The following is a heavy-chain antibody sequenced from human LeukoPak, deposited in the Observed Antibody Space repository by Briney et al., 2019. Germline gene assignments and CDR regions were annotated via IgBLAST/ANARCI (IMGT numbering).Heavy chain of an antibody. CDR1: GGTFSSYA. CDR3: ARVVDDSRSDYFDY. J-gene: IGHJ4*02. Sequence: ASVKVSCKASGGTFSSYAISWVRQAPGQGLEWMGRIIPILGIANYAQKFQGRVTITADKSTSTAYMELSSLGSEDTAVYYCARVVDDSRSDYFDYWGQGTLVTVSS. CDR2: IIPILGIA. V-gene: IGHV1-69*04. D-gene: IGHD3-22*01.